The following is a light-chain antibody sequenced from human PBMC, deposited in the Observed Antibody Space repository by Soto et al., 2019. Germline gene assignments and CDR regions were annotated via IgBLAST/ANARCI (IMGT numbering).Light chain of an antibody. CDR1: QSVTSNY. CDR2: GVS. CDR3: QQYGSSPRT. Sequence: EIVLTQAPGTLSLSPGERATLSCRASQSVTSNYLAWYQQKPGQAPRLLMYGVSSRATGIPDRFSGSGSGSDFTLPISRLEPGDFAVYYCQQYGSSPRTFGQGTKVEIK. V-gene: IGKV3-20*01. J-gene: IGKJ1*01.